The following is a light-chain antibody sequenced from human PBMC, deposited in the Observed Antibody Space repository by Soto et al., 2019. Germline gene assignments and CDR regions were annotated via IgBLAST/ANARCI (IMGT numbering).Light chain of an antibody. J-gene: IGKJ2*01. Sequence: DIQMTQSPSSLSTSVRDRVTITCRASQSITSYLNWYQQKPGKAPKFLIYASSSLQSGVPSRFSGSGSGTAFTLTIHSQKPEYFATFKCQYTFSQGTNLDI. CDR2: ASS. V-gene: IGKV1-39*01. CDR3: QYT. CDR1: QSITSY.